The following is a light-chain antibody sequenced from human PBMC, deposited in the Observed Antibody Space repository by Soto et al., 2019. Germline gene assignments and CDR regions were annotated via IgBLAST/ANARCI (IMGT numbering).Light chain of an antibody. V-gene: IGKV3-15*01. J-gene: IGKJ5*01. Sequence: MMMTQSPATLSVSPGERVTLSCRTSHSVNSHVAWYQQKPGQGPRLLLYGASTRATGIPVRFSGSGFGTEFTLTISSLQSEDFAVYYCQQYKNWPLFGQGTRLDIK. CDR2: GAS. CDR3: QQYKNWPL. CDR1: HSVNSH.